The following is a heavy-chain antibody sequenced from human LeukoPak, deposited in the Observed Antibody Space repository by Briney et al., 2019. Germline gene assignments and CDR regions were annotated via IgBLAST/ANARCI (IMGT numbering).Heavy chain of an antibody. D-gene: IGHD2-2*01. Sequence: GESLKISCKGSGYSFTSYWIGWVRQMPGKGLEWMGIIYPGDSDTRYSPSFQGQVTISADKSISTAYLQWSSLKASDTAMYYCARHAYCSSTSCYNNWFDPWGQGTLVTVSS. CDR2: IYPGDSDT. CDR3: ARHAYCSSTSCYNNWFDP. CDR1: GYSFTSYW. J-gene: IGHJ5*02. V-gene: IGHV5-51*01.